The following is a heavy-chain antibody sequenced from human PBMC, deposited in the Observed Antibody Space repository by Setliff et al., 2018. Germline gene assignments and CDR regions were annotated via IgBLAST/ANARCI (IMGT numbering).Heavy chain of an antibody. Sequence: SETLSLTCTVSGGSISNYHWTWIRQPPGKGLDWIGYIYTSGSTNYNPSLKSRVTISVDTSKNQFSLKLSSVSAADTAVYYCARARSGDYSDSTGYLDYWGQGTLVTVSS. D-gene: IGHD3-22*01. V-gene: IGHV4-4*08. CDR3: ARARSGDYSDSTGYLDY. J-gene: IGHJ4*02. CDR2: IYTSGST. CDR1: GGSISNYH.